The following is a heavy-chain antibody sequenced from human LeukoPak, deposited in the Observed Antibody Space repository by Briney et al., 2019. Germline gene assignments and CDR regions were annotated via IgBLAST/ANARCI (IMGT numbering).Heavy chain of an antibody. CDR3: ARDRVTNWNYFDN. Sequence: GASVKASCKASGGTFSSYAISWVRQAPGQGLEWMGGIIPIFGTANYAQKFQGRVTITADKSTGTAYMELSSLRSEDTAVYYCARDRVTNWNYFDNWGQGTLVTVSS. D-gene: IGHD1-20*01. J-gene: IGHJ4*02. V-gene: IGHV1-69*06. CDR2: IIPIFGTA. CDR1: GGTFSSYA.